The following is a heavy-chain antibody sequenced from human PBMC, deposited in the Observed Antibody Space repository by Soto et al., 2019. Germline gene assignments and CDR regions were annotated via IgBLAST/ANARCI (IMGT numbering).Heavy chain of an antibody. J-gene: IGHJ4*02. V-gene: IGHV3-23*01. CDR2: ISGSGGST. D-gene: IGHD1-26*01. CDR1: GLTFKSYA. CDR3: AKGQYSGVAGGLDY. Sequence: EVHLLESGGGLVQPGGSLRLSCAASGLTFKSYAMSWVRQAPGKGLEWVSGISGSGGSTDYADSVKGRFTISRDNSKNTLYLQMNGPRVEDTALYYCAKGQYSGVAGGLDYWGQGTLVNVSS.